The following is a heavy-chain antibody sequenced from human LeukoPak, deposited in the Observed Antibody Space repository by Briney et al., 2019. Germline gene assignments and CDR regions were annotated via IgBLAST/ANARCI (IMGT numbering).Heavy chain of an antibody. CDR1: GFTFSSYS. CDR2: ISSSSSTI. D-gene: IGHD2/OR15-2a*01. CDR3: AKEAHLYAGDAFDI. Sequence: GGSLRLSCAASGFTFSSYSMNWVRQAPGKGLEWVSYISSSSSTIYYADSVKGRFTISRDNSKNTLYLQMNSLRAEDTAVYYCAKEAHLYAGDAFDIWGQGTMVTVSS. V-gene: IGHV3-48*01. J-gene: IGHJ3*02.